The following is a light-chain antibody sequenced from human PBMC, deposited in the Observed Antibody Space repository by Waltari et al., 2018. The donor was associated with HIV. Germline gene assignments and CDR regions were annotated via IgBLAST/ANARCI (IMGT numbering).Light chain of an antibody. CDR1: SSDVGGYIY. CDR3: SSYAGSKNLV. V-gene: IGLV2-8*01. Sequence: QSALTQPPSASGSRGQSVTISCTGTSSDVGGYIYVSWYQQHPGKAPKLIIYEVSKRPAGVRERFAGSKSGNAASRTVSGLQTEDEADYYCSSYAGSKNLVFGGGTKLTVL. CDR2: EVS. J-gene: IGLJ2*01.